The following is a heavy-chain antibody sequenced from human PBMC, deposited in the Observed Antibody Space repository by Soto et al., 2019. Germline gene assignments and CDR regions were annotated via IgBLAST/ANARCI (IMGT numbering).Heavy chain of an antibody. CDR1: GFTFGSYA. V-gene: IGHV3-23*01. CDR3: AKGHDIVIVPSSLPRAFQH. CDR2: IWSTGGAA. Sequence: GGSLRLSCAASGFTFGSYAMSWVRQAPGKGLEWVSTIWSTGGAAFYADSVKGRFTISRDNSKNTLYLQLSSLRAEDTAVYYCAKGHDIVIVPSSLPRAFQHWGQGTLVTVSS. D-gene: IGHD2-2*01. J-gene: IGHJ1*01.